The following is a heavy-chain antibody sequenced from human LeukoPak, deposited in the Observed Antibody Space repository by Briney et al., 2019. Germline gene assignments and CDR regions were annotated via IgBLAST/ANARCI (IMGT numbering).Heavy chain of an antibody. Sequence: PGGSLRLSCAASGCSFSVYWMHWVRQAPGKGPVWVSRIKTDGSITDYADSVKGRFTISRDNAKNTLYLQMNSLRAEDTAVYYCARITVDIGDWGQGTLVTVSS. CDR2: IKTDGSIT. J-gene: IGHJ4*02. CDR1: GCSFSVYW. D-gene: IGHD2-2*03. V-gene: IGHV3-74*01. CDR3: ARITVDIGD.